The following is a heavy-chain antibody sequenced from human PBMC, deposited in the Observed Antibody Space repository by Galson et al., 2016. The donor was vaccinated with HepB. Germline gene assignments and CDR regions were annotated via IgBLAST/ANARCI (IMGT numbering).Heavy chain of an antibody. Sequence: SLRLSCAASGFSFSSYTMGWVRQAPGKGLEWVANIKQDGSEKYYVDSVKGRFTISRDNAKNSLYLQMNSLRAEDTAVYYCARDLSSSSTRGWFDPWGQGTLVTVSS. CDR3: ARDLSSSSTRGWFDP. CDR1: GFSFSSYT. CDR2: IKQDGSEK. D-gene: IGHD6-6*01. J-gene: IGHJ5*02. V-gene: IGHV3-7*03.